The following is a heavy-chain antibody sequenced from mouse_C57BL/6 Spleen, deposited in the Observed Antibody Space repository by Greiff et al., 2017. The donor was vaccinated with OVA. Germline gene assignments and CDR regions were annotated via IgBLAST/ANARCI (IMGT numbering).Heavy chain of an antibody. V-gene: IGHV5-6*02. CDR2: ISSGGSYT. CDR1: GFTFSSYG. CDR3: ARRRDYGDFDY. J-gene: IGHJ2*01. Sequence: EVKLVESGGDLVKPGGSLKLSCAASGFTFSSYGMSWVRQTPDKRLEWVATISSGGSYTYYPDSVQGRFTISRDNAKNTLYLQMSSLKSEDTAMYYCARRRDYGDFDYWGQGTTLTVSS. D-gene: IGHD2-4*01.